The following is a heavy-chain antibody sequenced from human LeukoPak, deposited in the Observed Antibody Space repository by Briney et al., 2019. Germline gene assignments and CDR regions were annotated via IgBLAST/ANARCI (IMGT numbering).Heavy chain of an antibody. CDR2: INHSGST. CDR3: ARGGRVTRGNWFDP. J-gene: IGHJ5*02. D-gene: IGHD2-21*02. CDR1: GGSFSGYY. Sequence: PSETLSLTCAVYGGSFSGYYWSWIRQPPGKGLEWIGEINHSGSTNYNPSLESRVTISVDTSKNQFSLKLSSVTAADTAVYYCARGGRVTRGNWFDPWGQGTLVTVSS. V-gene: IGHV4-34*01.